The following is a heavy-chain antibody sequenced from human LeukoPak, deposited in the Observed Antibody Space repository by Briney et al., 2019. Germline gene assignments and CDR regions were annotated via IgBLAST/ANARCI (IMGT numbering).Heavy chain of an antibody. Sequence: SETLSLTCTVSGGSISSYCWSWVRQPAGKGLEWIGRIYTSGSTNYNPSLKSRVTMSVDTSKNLFSLKLSSVTAADTAVYYCARDPGGPLGEGGGYYFDYWGQGTLVTVSS. CDR3: ARDPGGPLGEGGGYYFDY. D-gene: IGHD2-15*01. J-gene: IGHJ4*02. CDR1: GGSISSYC. CDR2: IYTSGST. V-gene: IGHV4-4*07.